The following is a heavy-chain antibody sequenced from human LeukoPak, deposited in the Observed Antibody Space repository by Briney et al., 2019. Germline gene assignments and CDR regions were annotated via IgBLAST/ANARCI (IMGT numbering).Heavy chain of an antibody. Sequence: GGSLRLSCAASGFTFSAFAMHWARQAPGKGLEGVAAISYDASNKYYAVSVRGRFTISRDNSRYTLFLQMNSLRADDTAVYYCARGTTDIVAEISDAFDIWGQGTVVTVSS. CDR3: ARGTTDIVAEISDAFDI. V-gene: IGHV3-30-3*01. CDR2: ISYDASNK. J-gene: IGHJ3*02. D-gene: IGHD5-12*01. CDR1: GFTFSAFA.